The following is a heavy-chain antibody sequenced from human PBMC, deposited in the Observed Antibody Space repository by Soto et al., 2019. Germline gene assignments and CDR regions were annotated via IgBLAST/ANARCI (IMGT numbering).Heavy chain of an antibody. CDR1: GDSVSSNSAG. CDR3: ARGSWDDVSGHYYMDV. CDR2: TYYKSKWYY. D-gene: IGHD1-1*01. J-gene: IGHJ6*03. Sequence: QVQLQQSSPGLVKPSQALSLTCDISGDSVSSNSAGWNWIRQTPSRGLEWLGRTYYKSKWYYTYASSVKSRITVSPDTSKNQFAVQLTSVTPADTAVYYCARGSWDDVSGHYYMDVWDKGTTVTVSS. V-gene: IGHV6-1*01.